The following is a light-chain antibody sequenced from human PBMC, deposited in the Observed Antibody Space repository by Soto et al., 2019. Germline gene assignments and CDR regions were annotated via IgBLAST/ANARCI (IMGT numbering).Light chain of an antibody. J-gene: IGLJ1*01. CDR1: SSNIGSNT. Sequence: QSVLTQPPSASGTPGQRVTISCSGSSSNIGSNTVNWYQQLPGTAPKLLSYSNNQRPSGVPDRFSGSKSGTSASLAISGLQYEDEADYYCAAWDDSLNGYVFGTGTKLTVL. CDR2: SNN. V-gene: IGLV1-44*01. CDR3: AAWDDSLNGYV.